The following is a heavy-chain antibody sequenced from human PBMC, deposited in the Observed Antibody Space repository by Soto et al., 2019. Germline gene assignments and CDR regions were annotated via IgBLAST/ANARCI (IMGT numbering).Heavy chain of an antibody. V-gene: IGHV3-7*04. J-gene: IGHJ4*02. CDR1: GFTFSSYW. CDR3: ARVRGVLRFLEWGATTFDY. Sequence: GGSLRLSCAASGFTFSSYWMSWVRQAPGKGLEWVANIKQDGSEKYYVDSVKGRFTISRDNAKNSLYLQMNSLRAEDTAVYYCARVRGVLRFLEWGATTFDYWGQGTLVTVSS. CDR2: IKQDGSEK. D-gene: IGHD3-3*01.